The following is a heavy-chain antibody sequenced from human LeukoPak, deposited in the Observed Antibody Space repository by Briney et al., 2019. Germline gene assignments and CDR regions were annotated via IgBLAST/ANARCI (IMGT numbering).Heavy chain of an antibody. CDR2: IYHSGSS. CDR1: GYSISSGYY. CDR3: ARGGIASRPSCWFDP. D-gene: IGHD6-6*01. J-gene: IGHJ5*02. Sequence: SETLFLTCTVSGYSISSGYYWGWIRQPPGKGLEWIGSIYHSGSSYYNLSLKSRVTISVDTSKNQFSLKLSSVTAADTAVYYCARGGIASRPSCWFDPWGQGTQVTVSS. V-gene: IGHV4-38-2*02.